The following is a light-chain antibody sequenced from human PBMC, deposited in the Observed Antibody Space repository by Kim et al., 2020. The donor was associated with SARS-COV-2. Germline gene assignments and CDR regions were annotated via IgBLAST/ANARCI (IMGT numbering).Light chain of an antibody. V-gene: IGLV2-11*01. CDR1: SSDVGGYKY. CDR3: CSYAGSYGVV. Sequence: GRSFTISCTGTSSDVGGYKYGSWYQQHPGKAPKLMIYDVSKRPSGVPDRFSGSKSGNTASLTISGLQAEDEADYYCCSYAGSYGVVFGGGTQLTVL. J-gene: IGLJ2*01. CDR2: DVS.